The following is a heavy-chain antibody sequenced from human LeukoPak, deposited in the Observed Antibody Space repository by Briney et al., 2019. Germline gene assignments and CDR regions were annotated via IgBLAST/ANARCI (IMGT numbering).Heavy chain of an antibody. J-gene: IGHJ4*02. V-gene: IGHV1-46*03. D-gene: IGHD1-26*01. Sequence: ASVKVSCKASGYTFTSYYMHWVRQAHGQGLEWMGIINPSGGSTSYAQKFQGRVTMTRDMSTSTVYMELSSLRSEDTAVYYCATGSSGSYSLGPNFDYWGQGTLVTVSS. CDR2: INPSGGST. CDR1: GYTFTSYY. CDR3: ATGSSGSYSLGPNFDY.